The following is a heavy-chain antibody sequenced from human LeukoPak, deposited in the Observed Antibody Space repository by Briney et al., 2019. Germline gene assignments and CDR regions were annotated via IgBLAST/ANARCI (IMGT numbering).Heavy chain of an antibody. J-gene: IGHJ5*02. V-gene: IGHV1-69*13. CDR2: IIPIFGTA. D-gene: IGHD3-22*01. CDR1: GGTFSSYA. CDR3: ASGGRDYYDSSGSNWFDP. Sequence: GASVKVSCKASGGTFSSYAISWVRQAPGQGLEWMGGIIPIFGTANYAQKFQGRVTITADESTSTAYMELSSLRSEDTAVYYCASGGRDYYDSSGSNWFDPWGQGTLVTVSS.